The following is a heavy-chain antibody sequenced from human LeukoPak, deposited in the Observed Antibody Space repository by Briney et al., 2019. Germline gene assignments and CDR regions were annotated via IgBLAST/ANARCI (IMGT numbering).Heavy chain of an antibody. D-gene: IGHD3-10*01. V-gene: IGHV3-23*01. J-gene: IGHJ4*02. CDR1: GFTFSSYA. CDR3: AKVHRPTMVRGVIIYPPGGNFDY. CDR2: ISGSGGST. Sequence: QPGGSLRLSCAASGFTFSSYAMSWVRQAPGKGLEWVSAISGSGGSTYYADSVKGRFTISRDNSKNTLYLQMNSLRAEDTAVYYCAKVHRPTMVRGVIIYPPGGNFDYWGQGTLVTVSS.